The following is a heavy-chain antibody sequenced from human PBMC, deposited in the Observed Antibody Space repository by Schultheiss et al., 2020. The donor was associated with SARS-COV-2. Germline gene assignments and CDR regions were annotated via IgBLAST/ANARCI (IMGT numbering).Heavy chain of an antibody. V-gene: IGHV3-23*01. Sequence: GGSLRLSCAASGFTFSSYAMSWVRQAPGKGLEWVSAISGSGGSTYYADSVKGRFTISRDNSKNTLYLQMNSLRAEDTAVYYCTTALYCSSTSCLGPFDIWGQGTMVTVSS. CDR1: GFTFSSYA. CDR3: TTALYCSSTSCLGPFDI. CDR2: ISGSGGST. D-gene: IGHD2-2*01. J-gene: IGHJ3*02.